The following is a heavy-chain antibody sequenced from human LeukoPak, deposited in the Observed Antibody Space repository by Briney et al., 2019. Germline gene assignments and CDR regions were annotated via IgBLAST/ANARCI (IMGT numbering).Heavy chain of an antibody. CDR1: GYTFTGYY. Sequence: ASVKVSCKASGYTFTGYYMHWVRRAPGQGLEWMGWINPNSGGTNYAQKFQGRVTMTRDTSISTAYMELSRLRSDDTAVYYCARGVEGWFGEFDYWGQGTLVTASS. CDR2: INPNSGGT. D-gene: IGHD3-10*01. CDR3: ARGVEGWFGEFDY. J-gene: IGHJ4*02. V-gene: IGHV1-2*02.